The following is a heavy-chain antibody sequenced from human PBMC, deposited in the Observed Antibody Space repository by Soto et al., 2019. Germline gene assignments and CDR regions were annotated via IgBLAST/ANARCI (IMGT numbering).Heavy chain of an antibody. CDR2: IWFDGSHT. CDR3: ARGSPVLPFDY. Sequence: GGSLRLSCEASGFIFSDYGMHWVRQVPGKGLEWVAVIWFDGSHTYYADSVKGRFTISRDNSRNTLYLKMNSLRAEDTAVYYCARGSPVLPFDYWGQGTLVTVS. V-gene: IGHV3-33*01. J-gene: IGHJ4*02. CDR1: GFIFSDYG.